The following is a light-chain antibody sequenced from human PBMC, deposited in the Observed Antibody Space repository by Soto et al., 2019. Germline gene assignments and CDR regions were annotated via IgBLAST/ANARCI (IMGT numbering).Light chain of an antibody. CDR1: SSDVGDYHY. Sequence: QSALTQPASVSGSPGQSITISCTGTSSDVGDYHYVSWYQQHPGKAPKLIIYGVSNRPSGISNRSSGSKSGNTASLTISGLQAEDEADYYCSSYKSTNPLVFGGGTKQTVL. CDR2: GVS. J-gene: IGLJ2*01. CDR3: SSYKSTNPLV. V-gene: IGLV2-14*01.